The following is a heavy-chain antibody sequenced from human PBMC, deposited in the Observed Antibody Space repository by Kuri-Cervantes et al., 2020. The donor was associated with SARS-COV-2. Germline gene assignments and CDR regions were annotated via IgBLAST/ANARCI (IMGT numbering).Heavy chain of an antibody. CDR2: IYSGGST. CDR1: GFTVSSNY. V-gene: IGHV3-53*01. CDR3: AGQPLEYSSSRTNNA. D-gene: IGHD6-6*01. J-gene: IGHJ5*02. Sequence: GSLRLSCAASGFTVSSNYMSWVRQAPGKGLEWVSVIYSGGSTYYADSVKGRFTISRDNSKNTLYLQMNSLRAEDTAVYYCAGQPLEYSSSRTNNAWGQGTLVTVSS.